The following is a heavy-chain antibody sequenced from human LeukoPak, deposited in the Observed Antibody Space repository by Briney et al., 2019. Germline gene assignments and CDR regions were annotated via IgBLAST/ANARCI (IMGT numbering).Heavy chain of an antibody. J-gene: IGHJ4*02. Sequence: SETLSLTCTVSGYSISSGYYWGWIRQPPGKGLEWIGSIYHSGSTYYNPSLKSRVTISVDTSKNQFSLKLSSVTAADTAVHYCASLSYCSGGSCTEFDYWGQGTLVTVSS. CDR3: ASLSYCSGGSCTEFDY. D-gene: IGHD2-15*01. CDR1: GYSISSGYY. CDR2: IYHSGST. V-gene: IGHV4-38-2*02.